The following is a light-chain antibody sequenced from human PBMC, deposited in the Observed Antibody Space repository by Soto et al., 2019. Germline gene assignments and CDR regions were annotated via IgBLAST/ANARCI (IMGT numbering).Light chain of an antibody. CDR1: QSVSSSY. CDR3: QRYGSSPPT. J-gene: IGKJ1*01. CDR2: GPS. Sequence: ELVLTQSPGTLSLSPGERATLSCRASQSVSSSYLAWYQQKPGQAPRLLIYGPSSRATGIPDRFSGSGSGTDFTLTISRLEPEDFAVYFCQRYGSSPPTFGQGTKVDIK. V-gene: IGKV3-20*01.